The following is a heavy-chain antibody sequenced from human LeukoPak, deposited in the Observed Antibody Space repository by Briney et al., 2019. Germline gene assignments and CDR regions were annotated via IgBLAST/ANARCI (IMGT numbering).Heavy chain of an antibody. V-gene: IGHV4-4*07. CDR1: GGSISSYY. D-gene: IGHD2-2*01. CDR2: IYTSGST. CDR3: ARGGGAMPAYWFDP. J-gene: IGHJ5*02. Sequence: SETLSLTCTVSGGSISSYYWSWIRQPAGKGLEWIGRIYTSGSTNYNPSLKSRVTISVDRSKNQFSLKLSSVTAADTAVYYCARGGGAMPAYWFDPWGQGTLVTVSS.